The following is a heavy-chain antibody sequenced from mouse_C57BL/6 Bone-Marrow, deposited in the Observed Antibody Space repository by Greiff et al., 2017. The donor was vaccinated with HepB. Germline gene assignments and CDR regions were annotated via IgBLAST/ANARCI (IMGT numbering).Heavy chain of an antibody. CDR2: IWSGGST. J-gene: IGHJ4*01. CDR1: GFSLTSYG. D-gene: IGHD1-1*01. CDR3: AGLTTGGRYYAMDY. Sequence: VQGVESGPGLVQPSQSLSITCTVSGFSLTSYGVHWVRQSPGKGLEWLGVIWSGGSTDYNAAFISRLSISKDNSKSQVFFKMNSLQADDTAIYYCAGLTTGGRYYAMDYWGQGTSVTVSS. V-gene: IGHV2-2*01.